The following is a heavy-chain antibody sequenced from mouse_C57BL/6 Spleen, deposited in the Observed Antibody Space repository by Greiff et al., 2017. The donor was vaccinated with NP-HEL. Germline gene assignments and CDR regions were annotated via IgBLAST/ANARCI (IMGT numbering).Heavy chain of an antibody. CDR3: AREGSSGLDYFDY. CDR2: ISSGSSII. Sequence: EVMLVESGGGLVKPGGSLKLSCAASGFTFSDYGMHWVRQAPEKGLEWVAYISSGSSIIYYADTVKGRFTISRDNAKNTLFLQMTSLRSEDTAMYYCAREGSSGLDYFDYWGQGTTLTVSS. D-gene: IGHD3-2*02. CDR1: GFTFSDYG. J-gene: IGHJ2*01. V-gene: IGHV5-17*01.